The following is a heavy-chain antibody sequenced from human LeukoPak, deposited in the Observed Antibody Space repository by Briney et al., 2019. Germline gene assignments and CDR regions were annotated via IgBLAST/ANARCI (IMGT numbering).Heavy chain of an antibody. D-gene: IGHD3-22*01. J-gene: IGHJ5*02. V-gene: IGHV4-34*01. CDR1: GGSFSGYY. CDR2: ISHSGST. CDR3: ARARSYYDSSGYYYWFDP. Sequence: SETLSLTCAVYGGSFSGYYWSWIRQPPGKGLEWIGEISHSGSTNYNPSLKSRVTISVDTSKNQFSLKLSSVTAADTAVYYCARARSYYDSSGYYYWFDPWGQGTLVTVSS.